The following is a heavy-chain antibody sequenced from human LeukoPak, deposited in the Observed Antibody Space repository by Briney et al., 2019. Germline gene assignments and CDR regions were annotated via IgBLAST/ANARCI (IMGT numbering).Heavy chain of an antibody. CDR3: ATGTSSGSYAY. D-gene: IGHD1-26*01. CDR2: FDPEDGET. J-gene: IGHJ4*02. V-gene: IGHV1-24*01. CDR1: GHSLTELS. Sequence: ASVKVSCKVSGHSLTELSMHWVRQAPGKGLEWMGGFDPEDGETVYAQKFQGRVSMTEDTSTDTAYMALSSLRSDDTAVYYCATGTSSGSYAYWGPGTLVTVSS.